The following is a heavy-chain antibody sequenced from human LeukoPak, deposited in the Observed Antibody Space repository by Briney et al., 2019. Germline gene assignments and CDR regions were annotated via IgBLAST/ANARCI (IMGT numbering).Heavy chain of an antibody. CDR2: IGTRSNPI. Sequence: PGGSLRLSCAASGFSFSDFYMSWIRQAPGMGLEWISYIGTRSNPIYYADSVKGRFTFSRDDAKNSLYLQMNSLRDEDTAVYFCAREARGSGRDFDYWGQGILVTVSS. J-gene: IGHJ4*02. D-gene: IGHD1-26*01. V-gene: IGHV3-11*01. CDR1: GFSFSDFY. CDR3: AREARGSGRDFDY.